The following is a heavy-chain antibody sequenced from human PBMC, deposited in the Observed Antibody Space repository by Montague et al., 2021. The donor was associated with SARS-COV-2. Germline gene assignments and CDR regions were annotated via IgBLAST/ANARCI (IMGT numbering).Heavy chain of an antibody. Sequence: SETLSLTCSVSGDSFTYFYWSWIRQSPGKGLEWIWYISSYGSTNYNHYFKSRFTISVDTSENQFSLTVASVTAADTAGYYFARKVVLAYCFDFWGQGTLVTVSS. J-gene: IGHJ4*01. CDR2: ISSYGST. D-gene: IGHD2-15*01. CDR3: ARKVVLAYCFDF. CDR1: GDSFTYFY. V-gene: IGHV4-59*01.